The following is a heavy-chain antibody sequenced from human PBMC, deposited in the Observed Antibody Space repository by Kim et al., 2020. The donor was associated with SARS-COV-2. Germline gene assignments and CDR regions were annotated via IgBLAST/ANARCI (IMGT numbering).Heavy chain of an antibody. V-gene: IGHV3-9*01. CDR3: AKDRSSSSFYYDMDV. Sequence: GSVKGRFTISRDNAKNSLYLQMNSLRAEDTALYYRAKDRSSSSFYYDMDVWGKGTTVTVSS. J-gene: IGHJ6*03. D-gene: IGHD6-6*01.